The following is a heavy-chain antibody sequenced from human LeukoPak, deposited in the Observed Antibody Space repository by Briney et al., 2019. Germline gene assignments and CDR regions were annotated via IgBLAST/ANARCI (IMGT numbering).Heavy chain of an antibody. V-gene: IGHV4-59*08. D-gene: IGHD1-1*01. CDR1: GGSISAYF. CDR2: MYYSGST. Sequence: SETLSLTCTVSGGSISAYFWNWIRQPPGKGLEWIDYMYYSGSTNYNPSLKSRVTMSVDTSKTQFSLKLNSVTATDTAIYYCVRSVGMSGTNAFDIWGQGTMVTVSS. J-gene: IGHJ3*02. CDR3: VRSVGMSGTNAFDI.